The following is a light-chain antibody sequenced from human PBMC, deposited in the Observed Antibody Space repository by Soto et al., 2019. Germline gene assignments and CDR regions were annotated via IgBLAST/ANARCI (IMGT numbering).Light chain of an antibody. J-gene: IGLJ2*01. V-gene: IGLV2-8*01. CDR1: SSDVGGYNY. CDR2: EVS. Sequence: QSALTQPPSASGSPGQSVTISCTGTSSDVGGYNYVSWFQQHPGKAPKLMTYEVSKRPPGVPDRFSGSKSGNTASLSVSGLQAEDEADYYCSSYAGSNNFVVFGGGTKLTVL. CDR3: SSYAGSNNFVV.